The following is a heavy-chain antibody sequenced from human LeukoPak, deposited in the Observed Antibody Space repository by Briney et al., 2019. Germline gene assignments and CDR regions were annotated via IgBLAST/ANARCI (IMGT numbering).Heavy chain of an antibody. CDR1: GYTFTSYG. Sequence: ASVKVSCKASGYTFTSYGLSWVRQAPGQGLEWMGWISAYNGNTNYAQKLQGRVTMTTDTSTSTAYMELRSLRSDDTAVYYCARSKALGGATAADYWGQGTLVTVSS. CDR2: ISAYNGNT. D-gene: IGHD1-26*01. J-gene: IGHJ4*02. CDR3: ARSKALGGATAADY. V-gene: IGHV1-18*01.